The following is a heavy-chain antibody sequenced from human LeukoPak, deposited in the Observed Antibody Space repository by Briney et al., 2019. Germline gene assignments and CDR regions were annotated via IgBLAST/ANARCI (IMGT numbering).Heavy chain of an antibody. CDR2: TYHRSKWYN. CDR3: ASRGYNWNYGDAFDI. J-gene: IGHJ3*02. D-gene: IGHD1-7*01. CDR1: GDSVSSNSAA. V-gene: IGHV6-1*01. Sequence: SETLSLTCAISGDSVSSNSAAWNWIRQSPSRGLEWLGRTYHRSKWYNEYALSVKSRITINPDTSKNQFSLQLNSVTAADTAVYYCASRGYNWNYGDAFDIWGQGTMVTVSS.